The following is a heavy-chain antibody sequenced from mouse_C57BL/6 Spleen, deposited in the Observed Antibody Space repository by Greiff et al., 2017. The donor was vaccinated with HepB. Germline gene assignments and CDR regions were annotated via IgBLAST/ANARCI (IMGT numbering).Heavy chain of an antibody. CDR1: GYAFTNYL. Sequence: VKLQESGAELVRPGTSVKVSCKASGYAFTNYLIEWVKQRPGQGLEWIGVINPGSGGTNYNEKFKGKATLTADKSSSTAYMQLSSLTSEDSAVYFCARGLTGTEAMDYWGQGTSVTVSS. CDR2: INPGSGGT. V-gene: IGHV1-54*01. D-gene: IGHD4-1*01. CDR3: ARGLTGTEAMDY. J-gene: IGHJ4*01.